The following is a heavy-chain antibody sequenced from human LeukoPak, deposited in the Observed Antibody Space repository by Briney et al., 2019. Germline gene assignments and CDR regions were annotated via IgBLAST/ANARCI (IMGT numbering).Heavy chain of an antibody. CDR3: TTVSRLVPPAPVDY. Sequence: GGSLRLSCAASGFTFSNAWMSWVRQAPGKGLEWVGRIKSKTDGGTTDYAATVKGRFTISRDDSKNTLYLQMNSLKNEDTAVYYCTTVSRLVPPAPVDYWGQGTLVTVSS. CDR1: GFTFSNAW. CDR2: IKSKTDGGTT. D-gene: IGHD2-2*01. J-gene: IGHJ4*02. V-gene: IGHV3-15*01.